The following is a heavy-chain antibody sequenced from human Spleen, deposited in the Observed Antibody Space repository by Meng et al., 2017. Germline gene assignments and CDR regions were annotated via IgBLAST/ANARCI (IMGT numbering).Heavy chain of an antibody. CDR2: INHSGST. CDR1: GGSFSGYY. Sequence: VQLQQWGAGLLKPSETLSLPCAVYGGSFSGYYWSWIRQPPGKGLEWIGEINHSGSTNYNPSLKSRVTISVDTSKNQFSLKLSSVTAADTAVYYRASYYRRQGLSPSGGRFDYWGQGTLVTVST. D-gene: IGHD3-10*01. J-gene: IGHJ4*02. V-gene: IGHV4-34*01. CDR3: ASYYRRQGLSPSGGRFDY.